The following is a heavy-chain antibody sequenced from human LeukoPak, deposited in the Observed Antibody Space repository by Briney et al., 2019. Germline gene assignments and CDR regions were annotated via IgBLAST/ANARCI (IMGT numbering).Heavy chain of an antibody. Sequence: VGSLRLSCAASGFTFSSYEMNWVRQAPGKGLEWVSYISSSGSTRYYADSVKGRFTISRDNAKNSLYLQMSSLRADDTAVYYCARGSYSSSSFDYWGQGTLVTVSS. CDR2: ISSSGSTR. J-gene: IGHJ4*02. D-gene: IGHD6-6*01. CDR3: ARGSYSSSSFDY. V-gene: IGHV3-48*03. CDR1: GFTFSSYE.